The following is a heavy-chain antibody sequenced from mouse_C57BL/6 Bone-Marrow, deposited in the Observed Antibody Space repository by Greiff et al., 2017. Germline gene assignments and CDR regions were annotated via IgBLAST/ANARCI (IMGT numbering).Heavy chain of an antibody. J-gene: IGHJ3*01. V-gene: IGHV1-64*01. CDR2: IHPNSGST. CDR1: GYTFTSYC. CDR3: ARGAYVCSSFAY. Sequence: VQLQQPGAELVKPGASVKLSCKASGYTFTSYCMHWVKQRPGQGLEWIGMIHPNSGSTNYNEKFKSKATLTVDKSSSTAYMQLSSLTSEDSAVYYCARGAYVCSSFAYWGQGTLVTVSA. D-gene: IGHD1-1*01.